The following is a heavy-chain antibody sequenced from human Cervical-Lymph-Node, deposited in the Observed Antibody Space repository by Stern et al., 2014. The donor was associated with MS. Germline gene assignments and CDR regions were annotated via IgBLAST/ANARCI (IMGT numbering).Heavy chain of an antibody. Sequence: QVQLQESGPGLVKPSQTLSLACTVSGDSISTGGYLWNWVRPPPGKGLEWIGNISYSGSTYYNPSLESRVTIAADTSKNQFSLKLNSVTAADTAVYYCARVNEDTSLSEDNFFDYWGQGMLVTVSS. J-gene: IGHJ4*02. V-gene: IGHV4-31*03. CDR2: ISYSGST. CDR3: ARVNEDTSLSEDNFFDY. CDR1: GDSISTGGYL. D-gene: IGHD5-18*01.